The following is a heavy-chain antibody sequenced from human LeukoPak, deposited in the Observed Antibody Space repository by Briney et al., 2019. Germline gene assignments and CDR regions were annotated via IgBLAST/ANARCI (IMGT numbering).Heavy chain of an antibody. J-gene: IGHJ6*02. CDR3: ARDLSPHTIFGVVIYYYYGMDV. D-gene: IGHD3-3*01. Sequence: GASVKVSCKASGYTFTSYYMHWVRQAPGQGLEWMGIINPSGGSTSYAQKFQGRVTMTRDTSTSTVYMELSSLRSEDTAVYYCARDLSPHTIFGVVIYYYYGMDVWGQGTTVTVSS. CDR2: INPSGGST. CDR1: GYTFTSYY. V-gene: IGHV1-46*01.